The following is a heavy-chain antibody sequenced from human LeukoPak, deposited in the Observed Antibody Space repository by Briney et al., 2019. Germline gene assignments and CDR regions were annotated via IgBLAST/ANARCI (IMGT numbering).Heavy chain of an antibody. CDR3: ARGLRRNYYYYYYMDV. CDR1: GYTFTSYY. CDR2: INPSGGST. V-gene: IGHV1-46*01. Sequence: GASVKVSCKASGYTFTSYYMHWVRQAPGQGLEWMGLINPSGGSTSYAQKFQGRVTMTRDTSTSTVYMELSSLRSEDTAVYYCARGLRRNYYYYYYMDVWGKGTTVTISS. J-gene: IGHJ6*03. D-gene: IGHD4-17*01.